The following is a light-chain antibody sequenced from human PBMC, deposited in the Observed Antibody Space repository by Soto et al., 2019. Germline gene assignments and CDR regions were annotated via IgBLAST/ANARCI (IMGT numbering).Light chain of an antibody. CDR1: SSDVGGFKY. J-gene: IGLJ2*01. Sequence: QSALSQPASVSGSPGQSITISCTATSSDVGGFKYVSWYQQHPGEAPKIILYEVRYRPSGISNRFSGSKSGNTASLTISGLQTEDEADYYCSSYSNSDTPVLFGGGTKLTVL. CDR3: SSYSNSDTPVL. V-gene: IGLV2-14*01. CDR2: EVR.